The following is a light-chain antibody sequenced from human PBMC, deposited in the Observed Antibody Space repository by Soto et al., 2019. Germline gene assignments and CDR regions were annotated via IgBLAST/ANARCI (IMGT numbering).Light chain of an antibody. CDR3: SSYTSSNTVV. Sequence: QSALTQPASVSGSPGQSITISCTGGSSDIGGYNYVSWFQQHPGKAPKLMIYEVTNRPSGVSNRFSGSKSGSTASLTISGLQAEDEADYYCSSYTSSNTVVFGTGTKLTVL. CDR1: SSDIGGYNY. J-gene: IGLJ1*01. CDR2: EVT. V-gene: IGLV2-14*01.